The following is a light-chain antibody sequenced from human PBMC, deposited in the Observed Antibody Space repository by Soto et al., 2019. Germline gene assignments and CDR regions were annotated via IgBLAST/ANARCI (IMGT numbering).Light chain of an antibody. Sequence: DIQMTQSPSTLSASVGDTVTITCRASQGISSWLAWYQQKPGKAPKLLIYDASSSESGVPSRFSGSGSGTEFTLTISSLQPDDFATYYCQPYNSYLYTFGQGTKLEIK. CDR1: QGISSW. V-gene: IGKV1-5*01. CDR2: DAS. J-gene: IGKJ2*01. CDR3: QPYNSYLYT.